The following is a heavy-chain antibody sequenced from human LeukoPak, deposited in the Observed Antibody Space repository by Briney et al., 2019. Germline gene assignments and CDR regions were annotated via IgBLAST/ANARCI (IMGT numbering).Heavy chain of an antibody. Sequence: SGGSLRLSCAASGFTFSSYAMSWVRQAPGKGLEWVSAISGSGGSTYYADSVKGRFTISRDNSKNTLYLQMNSLRAEDTAVYYCAKIVGVYFGAFDIWGQGTMVTVSS. J-gene: IGHJ3*02. CDR3: AKIVGVYFGAFDI. CDR1: GFTFSSYA. D-gene: IGHD1-26*01. V-gene: IGHV3-23*01. CDR2: ISGSGGST.